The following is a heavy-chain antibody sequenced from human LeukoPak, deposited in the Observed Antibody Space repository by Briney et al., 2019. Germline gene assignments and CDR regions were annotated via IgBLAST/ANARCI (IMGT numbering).Heavy chain of an antibody. D-gene: IGHD4-17*01. CDR1: GFIVSRYV. J-gene: IGHJ4*02. CDR2: NSGSSDNT. Sequence: PGGSLRLYCVGSGFIVSRYVMSWVRPAPGKGLEWVSRNSGSSDNTYYADSVKGRFTISRDNSKNTLYLQMSSLRVEDTAVYYCAKSVTVTTLYLDYWGQGTLVTVSS. V-gene: IGHV3-23*01. CDR3: AKSVTVTTLYLDY.